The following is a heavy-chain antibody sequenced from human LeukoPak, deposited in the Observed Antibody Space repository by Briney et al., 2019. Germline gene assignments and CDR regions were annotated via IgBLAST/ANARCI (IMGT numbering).Heavy chain of an antibody. D-gene: IGHD6-13*01. V-gene: IGHV3-23*01. CDR2: ISGGGCST. J-gene: IGHJ4*02. CDR3: AKGMSRSSWDDFDF. CDR1: GFTLASYA. Sequence: RGSLRLSCAASGFTLASYAMTGVRQAPGRGVEWVSSISGGGCSTYYADFVTGWITITRENYKNTLYLPMNSWGDEDTGVYYCAKGMSRSSWDDFDFWGQGTLVTVSS.